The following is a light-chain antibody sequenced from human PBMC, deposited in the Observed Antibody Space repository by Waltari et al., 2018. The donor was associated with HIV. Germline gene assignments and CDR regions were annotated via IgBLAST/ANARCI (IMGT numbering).Light chain of an antibody. J-gene: IGLJ3*02. CDR1: APNIGAGFD. V-gene: IGLV1-40*01. Sequence: TQPPSVSGAPGQSVSISCSGNAPNIGAGFDVHWYRQPPRTAPKLVIYGATVRPSGVTDRFSGSRSLNSVSLDISGLRAEDAGDYYCQSYDISLTGLWVFGGGTKLTVL. CDR3: QSYDISLTGLWV. CDR2: GAT.